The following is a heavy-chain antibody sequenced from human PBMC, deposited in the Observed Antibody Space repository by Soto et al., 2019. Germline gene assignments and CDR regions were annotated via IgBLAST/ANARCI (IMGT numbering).Heavy chain of an antibody. V-gene: IGHV3-23*01. D-gene: IGHD2-15*01. J-gene: IGHJ5*02. CDR1: GFTFRSYA. CDR3: AKFYGGKSAHTYTIDP. Sequence: GGSLRLSCAASGFTFRSYAMHWVRQAPGKGLEWVSTIRTDGSSTYYADSVKGRFTISRDNSKNTLYLQMNSLRPEDTAVYYCAKFYGGKSAHTYTIDPWGQGTLVTVSS. CDR2: IRTDGSST.